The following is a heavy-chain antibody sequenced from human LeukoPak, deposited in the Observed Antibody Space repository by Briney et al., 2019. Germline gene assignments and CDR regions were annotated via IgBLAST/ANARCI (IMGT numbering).Heavy chain of an antibody. CDR2: ISYDGSNK. D-gene: IGHD2-2*01. V-gene: IGHV3-30-3*01. CDR1: GFTFSSYA. J-gene: IGHJ4*02. Sequence: HTGRSLRLSCAASGFTFSSYAMHWVRQAPGKGLEWVAVISYDGSNKYYAESVKGRFTISRDNSKNTLYLQMNSLRAEDTAVYYCARDRRVVPAAMNYFDYWGQGTLVTVSS. CDR3: ARDRRVVPAAMNYFDY.